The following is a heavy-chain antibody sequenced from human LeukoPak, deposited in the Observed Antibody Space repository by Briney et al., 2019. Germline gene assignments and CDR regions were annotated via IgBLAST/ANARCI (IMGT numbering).Heavy chain of an antibody. Sequence: GGSLRLSCAVSGFTFSNYTMHWVRQAQGKGLEWVAVISYDGNNKSYAGSVEGRFTISRDNSKNTLYLQMNNLRAEDTAVYFCARVVFLGKWTIPFDSWGQGTLVTVSS. CDR2: ISYDGNNK. D-gene: IGHD3-16*01. V-gene: IGHV3-30*01. CDR1: GFTFSNYT. CDR3: ARVVFLGKWTIPFDS. J-gene: IGHJ4*02.